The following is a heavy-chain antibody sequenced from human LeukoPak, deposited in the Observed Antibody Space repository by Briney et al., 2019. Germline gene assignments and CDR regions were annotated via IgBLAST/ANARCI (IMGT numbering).Heavy chain of an antibody. CDR3: ARDSGQWLVRFGY. V-gene: IGHV1-2*02. CDR2: INPNSGGT. D-gene: IGHD6-19*01. J-gene: IGHJ4*02. Sequence: GASVKVSCKASGYTFTGYYMHWVRQAPGQGLEWMGWINPNSGGTNYAQKFQGRVTMTRDTSISTAYMELSRLRSDDRAVYYCARDSGQWLVRFGYWGQGTLVTVSS. CDR1: GYTFTGYY.